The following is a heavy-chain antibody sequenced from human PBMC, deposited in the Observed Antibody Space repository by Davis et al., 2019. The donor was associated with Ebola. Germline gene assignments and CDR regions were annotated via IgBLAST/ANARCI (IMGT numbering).Heavy chain of an antibody. Sequence: SVTVSCKASGGTFSSYAISWVRQAPGQGLEWMGRIIPILGIANYAQKFQGRVTITADKSTSTAYMELSSLRSEDTAVYYCARDRSDQLLSPGWFDPWGQGTLVTVSS. J-gene: IGHJ5*02. CDR2: IIPILGIA. CDR3: ARDRSDQLLSPGWFDP. D-gene: IGHD2-2*01. CDR1: GGTFSSYA. V-gene: IGHV1-69*04.